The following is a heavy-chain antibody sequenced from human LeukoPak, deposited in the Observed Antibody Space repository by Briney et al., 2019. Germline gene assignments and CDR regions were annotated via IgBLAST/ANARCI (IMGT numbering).Heavy chain of an antibody. CDR2: VFYSGPT. Sequence: SETLSLTCTVSGDSIDSYYWSWIRQPPGEGLQWIGYVFYSGPTNYDASLRSRVAISVDRSKNQFSLKLTSVSAADTAVYYCAGRSAGYFDSWGQGTLVTVSS. V-gene: IGHV4-59*01. CDR3: AGRSAGYFDS. D-gene: IGHD1-26*01. CDR1: GDSIDSYY. J-gene: IGHJ4*02.